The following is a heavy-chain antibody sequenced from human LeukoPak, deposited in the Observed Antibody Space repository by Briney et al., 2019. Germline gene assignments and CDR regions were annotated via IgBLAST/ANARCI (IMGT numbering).Heavy chain of an antibody. CDR2: INPSGGST. V-gene: IGHV1-46*01. D-gene: IGHD7-27*01. CDR1: GYTFTSYY. CDR3: ARDVAEKNTLGY. J-gene: IGHJ4*02. Sequence: ASVKVSCKASGYTFTSYYMHWVRQAPGQGLEWMGIINPSGGSTSHAQKFQGRVTMTRDTSTSTVYMELSSLRSEDTAVYYCARDVAEKNTLGYWGQGTLVTVSS.